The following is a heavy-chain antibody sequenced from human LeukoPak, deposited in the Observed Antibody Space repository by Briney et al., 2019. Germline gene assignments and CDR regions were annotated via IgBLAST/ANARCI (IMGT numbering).Heavy chain of an antibody. V-gene: IGHV4-59*01. D-gene: IGHD6-6*01. J-gene: IGHJ4*02. Sequence: SETLSLTCTVSGGSISSYYWSWIRQPPGKGLEWIGYIYYNGNTNYNPSLKSRVTISVDTSKNQFSLKLSSVTAADTAVYYCARSPTYSSSYFDYWGQGTLVTVSS. CDR1: GGSISSYY. CDR3: ARSPTYSSSYFDY. CDR2: IYYNGNT.